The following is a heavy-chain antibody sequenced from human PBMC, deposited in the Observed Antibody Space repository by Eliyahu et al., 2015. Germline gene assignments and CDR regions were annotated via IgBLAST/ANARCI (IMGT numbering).Heavy chain of an antibody. CDR3: ARSAHYGDYAGY. J-gene: IGHJ4*02. D-gene: IGHD4-17*01. CDR1: GXXFSSYW. Sequence: EVQLVQSXAEVKKPGESXRISCEASGXXFSSYWXGWVRQMPGKGXEWMGIVYPGYTXTRYSPSFQGQVTISADKSVSTAYLQWSSLKASDTAMYYCARSAHYGDYAGYWGQGTLVTVSS. V-gene: IGHV5-51*01. CDR2: VYPGYTXT.